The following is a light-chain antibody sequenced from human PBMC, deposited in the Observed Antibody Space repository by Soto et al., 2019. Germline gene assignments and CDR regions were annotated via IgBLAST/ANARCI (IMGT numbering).Light chain of an antibody. V-gene: IGKV1-5*03. CDR2: KAS. CDR3: QQRSTPLT. Sequence: DIQMTQSPSTLSASVGDRVTIACRASQTISSSWLAWYQQKPGKVPKVLIYKASTLESGVPSRFSGSGSGTEFTLTISSLEPEDFAVYYCQQRSTPLTFGGGTKVDIK. J-gene: IGKJ4*01. CDR1: QTISSSW.